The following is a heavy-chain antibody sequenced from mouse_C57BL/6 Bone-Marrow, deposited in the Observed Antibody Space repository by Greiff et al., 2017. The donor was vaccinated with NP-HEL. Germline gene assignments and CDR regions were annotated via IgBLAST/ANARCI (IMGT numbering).Heavy chain of an antibody. D-gene: IGHD6-5*01. Sequence: QVQLKQPGAELVRPGTSVKLSCKASGYTFTSYWMHWVKQRPGQGLEWIGVIDPSDSYTNYNQKFKGKATLTVDTSSSTAYMQLSSLTSEDSAVYYCAREPNRDYWGQGTTLTVSS. J-gene: IGHJ2*01. V-gene: IGHV1-59*01. CDR1: GYTFTSYW. CDR3: AREPNRDY. CDR2: IDPSDSYT.